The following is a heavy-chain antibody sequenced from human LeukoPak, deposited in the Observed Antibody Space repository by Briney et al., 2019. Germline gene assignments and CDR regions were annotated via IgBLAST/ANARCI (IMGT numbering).Heavy chain of an antibody. J-gene: IGHJ5*02. V-gene: IGHV1-18*01. D-gene: IGHD2-15*01. CDR3: ARVYCSGGSCYVFWFDP. CDR2: ISAYNGNT. CDR1: GYTFTSYG. Sequence: ASVEVSCKASGYTFTSYGISWVRQAPGQGLEWMGWISAYNGNTNYAQKLQGRVTMTTDTSTSTAYMELRSLRSDDTAVYYCARVYCSGGSCYVFWFDPWGQGTLVTVSS.